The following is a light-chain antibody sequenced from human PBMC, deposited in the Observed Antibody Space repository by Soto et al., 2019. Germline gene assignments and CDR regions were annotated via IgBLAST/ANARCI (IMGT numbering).Light chain of an antibody. V-gene: IGKV3-15*01. CDR3: QQYINSART. CDR1: QSVSSD. Sequence: EIVMTQSPATLSVSPGERATLSCRASQSVSSDLAWYHQKPGQAPRLLIYGASTRATGIPARFSGSGSGTEFTLSINSLQSEDFAVYYCQQYINSARTFGQGTKVEIK. J-gene: IGKJ1*01. CDR2: GAS.